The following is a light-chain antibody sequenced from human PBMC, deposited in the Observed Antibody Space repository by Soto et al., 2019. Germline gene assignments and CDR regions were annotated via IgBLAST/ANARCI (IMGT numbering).Light chain of an antibody. V-gene: IGKV3-20*01. CDR2: GAA. Sequence: ETVLTQSPGTLYFSPGERATLSCRASQSVDNSHVAWYQQRRGLPPRLLIYGAANRATGIPERFSGSRSGADFALTIIRLQPEDFAVYFCQQYGHSPPGTFGQGTRL. J-gene: IGKJ5*01. CDR1: QSVDNSH. CDR3: QQYGHSPPGT.